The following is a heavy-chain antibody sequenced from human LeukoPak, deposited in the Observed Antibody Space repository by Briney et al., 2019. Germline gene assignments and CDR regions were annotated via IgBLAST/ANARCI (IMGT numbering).Heavy chain of an antibody. D-gene: IGHD5-18*01. J-gene: IGHJ4*02. Sequence: PGGTLRLSCAVSGVTFSSYAMGWVRQAPGKGLEWVSAISNSGGSTYYADSVKGRFTISRDNSKKMLFLQVNSLRAEDTGVYYCAKDRGYSYGFDFWGQGTLVTISS. CDR3: AKDRGYSYGFDF. V-gene: IGHV3-23*01. CDR1: GVTFSSYA. CDR2: ISNSGGST.